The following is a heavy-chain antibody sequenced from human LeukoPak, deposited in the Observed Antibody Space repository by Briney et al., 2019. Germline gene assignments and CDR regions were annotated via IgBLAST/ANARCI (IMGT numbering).Heavy chain of an antibody. J-gene: IGHJ4*02. CDR2: IKQDGSEK. Sequence: GGSLRLSCAASGFTFSSYWMSWVRQAPGKGLEWVANIKQDGSEKYYVDSVKGRFTISRDNAKNSLYLQMNSLRAEDTAVYYCAREWVGATTYIDYWGQGTLVTVSS. CDR1: GFTFSSYW. D-gene: IGHD1-26*01. CDR3: AREWVGATTYIDY. V-gene: IGHV3-7*01.